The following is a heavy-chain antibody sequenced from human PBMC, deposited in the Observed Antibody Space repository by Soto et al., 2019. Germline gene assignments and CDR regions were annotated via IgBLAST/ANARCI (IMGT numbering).Heavy chain of an antibody. CDR3: ARPISWDSSGYQNWFDP. V-gene: IGHV4-39*01. CDR2: IYYSGST. CDR1: GGSISSSSYY. Sequence: QLQLQESGPGLVKPSETLSLTCTVSGGSISSSSYYWGWIRQPPGKGLEWIGSIYYSGSTYYNPSLKSRVTISVDTSKNQFSLKLSSVTAADTAVYYCARPISWDSSGYQNWFDPWGQGTLVTVSS. D-gene: IGHD3-22*01. J-gene: IGHJ5*02.